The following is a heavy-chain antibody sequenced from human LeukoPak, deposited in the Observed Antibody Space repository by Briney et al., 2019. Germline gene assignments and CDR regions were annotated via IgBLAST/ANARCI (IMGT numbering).Heavy chain of an antibody. CDR1: GFTVSSNY. D-gene: IGHD2-15*01. CDR3: ARASCGSCPFDP. V-gene: IGHV3-53*01. Sequence: GGSLRLSCAASGFTVSSNYMTWVRQAPGKGLEWVSIIYSGGSTYYADSVKGRFTISRDSSKNMVNLQMNSLRAEDTAVYYCARASCGSCPFDPWGQGTLVTVSS. J-gene: IGHJ5*02. CDR2: IYSGGST.